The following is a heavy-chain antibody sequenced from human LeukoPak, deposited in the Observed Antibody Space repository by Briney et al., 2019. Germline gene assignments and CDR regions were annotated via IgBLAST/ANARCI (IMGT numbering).Heavy chain of an antibody. V-gene: IGHV4-61*08. Sequence: SETLSLTCAVSGGSINSGGYSYNWIRQPPGKGLEWIGYIYNSGSTSYNPSLKSRVTISVKTSKNQFSLKLRSVTAADTAVYYCARVTGYTIEDYFDYWGQGTLVTVSS. CDR3: ARVTGYTIEDYFDY. J-gene: IGHJ4*02. D-gene: IGHD3-9*01. CDR1: GGSINSGGYS. CDR2: IYNSGST.